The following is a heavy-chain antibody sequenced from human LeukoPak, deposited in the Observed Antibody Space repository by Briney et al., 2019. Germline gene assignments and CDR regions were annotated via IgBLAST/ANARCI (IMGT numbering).Heavy chain of an antibody. Sequence: PGGSLRLSCAASGFTFSSYSMNWVRQAPGKGLEWVSSISSSSYIYYTDSVKGRFTISRDNAKNSLYLQMNSLRAEDTAVYYCARCSGGRCYYDYWGQGTLVTVSS. D-gene: IGHD2-15*01. V-gene: IGHV3-21*01. CDR3: ARCSGGRCYYDY. J-gene: IGHJ4*02. CDR2: ISSSSYI. CDR1: GFTFSSYS.